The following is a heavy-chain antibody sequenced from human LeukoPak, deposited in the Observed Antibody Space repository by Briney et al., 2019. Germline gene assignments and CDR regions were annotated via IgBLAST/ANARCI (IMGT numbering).Heavy chain of an antibody. V-gene: IGHV3-7*01. Sequence: GGSLRLSCAASGFTFSSYAMSWVRQAPGKGLEWVANIKQDESEKFYVDSVKGRFTISRDNAKQSLYLQMDSLRAEDTAVYYCVRDKGGLLRVFDYWGQGTLVTVSS. D-gene: IGHD3-10*01. CDR2: IKQDESEK. CDR3: VRDKGGLLRVFDY. J-gene: IGHJ4*02. CDR1: GFTFSSYA.